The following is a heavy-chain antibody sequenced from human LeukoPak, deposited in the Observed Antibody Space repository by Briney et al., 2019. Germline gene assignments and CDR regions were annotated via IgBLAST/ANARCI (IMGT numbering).Heavy chain of an antibody. CDR2: IYYSGST. V-gene: IGHV4-39*07. CDR3: ARDFSDYVRRKHAFDI. CDR1: GGSISSSSYY. Sequence: PSETLSLTCTVSGGSISSSSYYWGWIRQPPGKGLEWIGSIYYSGSTYYNPSLKSRVTISVDTSKNQFSLKLSSVTAADTAVYYCARDFSDYVRRKHAFDIWGQGTMVTVSS. J-gene: IGHJ3*02. D-gene: IGHD3-10*02.